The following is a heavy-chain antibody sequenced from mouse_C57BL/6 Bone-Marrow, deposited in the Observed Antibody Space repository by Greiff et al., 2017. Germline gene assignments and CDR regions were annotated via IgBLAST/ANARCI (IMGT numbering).Heavy chain of an antibody. V-gene: IGHV1-26*01. Sequence: VQLQQSGPELVKPGASVKISCKASGYTFTDYYMNWVKQSHGKSLEWIGDINPNNGGISYNQKFKGKATLTVAKSSSTVYMELRSLTSEDSAVYYRAREGPYAWFAYWGQGTLVTVSA. J-gene: IGHJ3*01. CDR1: GYTFTDYY. CDR2: INPNNGGI. D-gene: IGHD6-5*01. CDR3: AREGPYAWFAY.